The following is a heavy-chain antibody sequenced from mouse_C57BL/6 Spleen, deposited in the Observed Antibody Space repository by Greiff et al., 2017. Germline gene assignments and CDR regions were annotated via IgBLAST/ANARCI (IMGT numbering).Heavy chain of an antibody. CDR2: IRNKANNHAT. CDR1: GFTFSDAW. CDR3: TRLCSYGYFDY. V-gene: IGHV6-6*01. D-gene: IGHD1-1*01. J-gene: IGHJ2*01. Sequence: EVKVEESGGGLVQPGGSMKLSCAASGFTFSDAWMDWVRQSPEKGLEWVAEIRNKANNHATYYAESVKGRFTISRDDSKSSVYLQMSSLRAEDTGIYYCTRLCSYGYFDYWGQGTTLTVSS.